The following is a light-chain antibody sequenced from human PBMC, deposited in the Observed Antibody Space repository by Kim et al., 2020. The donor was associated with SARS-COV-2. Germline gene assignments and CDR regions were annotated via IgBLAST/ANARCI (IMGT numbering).Light chain of an antibody. V-gene: IGKV3-15*01. CDR3: QQYNNWPPVT. CDR1: QSVSSN. J-gene: IGKJ1*01. Sequence: SPGQRATLSCRSSQSVSSNLAWYRQKPDQAPRLLIYGASTRATGIPARFSGSGSGTEFTLTLSSLQSEDFAVYYCQQYNNWPPVTFGQGTKVDIK. CDR2: GAS.